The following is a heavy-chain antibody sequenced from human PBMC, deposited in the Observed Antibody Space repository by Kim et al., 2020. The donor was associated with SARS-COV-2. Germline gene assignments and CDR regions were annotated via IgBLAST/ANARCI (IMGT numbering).Heavy chain of an antibody. D-gene: IGHD1-20*01. Sequence: GGSLRLSCAASGFTFSSYWMSWVRQAPGKGLEWVANIKQDGSEKYYVDSVKGRFTISRDNAKNSLYLQMNSLRAEDTAVYYCARGYKGSSWYYYYGIDVWGQGTTVTVSS. J-gene: IGHJ6*02. V-gene: IGHV3-7*03. CDR1: GFTFSSYW. CDR3: ARGYKGSSWYYYYGIDV. CDR2: IKQDGSEK.